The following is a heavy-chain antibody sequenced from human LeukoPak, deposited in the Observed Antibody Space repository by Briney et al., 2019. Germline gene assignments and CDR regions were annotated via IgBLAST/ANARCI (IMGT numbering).Heavy chain of an antibody. CDR1: GGSISSSNW. CDR2: IYHRGST. Sequence: PSETLSLTCAVSGGSISSSNWWSWVRQPPGKGLEWIGEIYHRGSTNYNPSLKSRVTISVDKSKNQFSLKLSSVTAADTAVYYCARDQPLGSLLRYFDYWGQGTLVTVSS. V-gene: IGHV4-4*02. CDR3: ARDQPLGSLLRYFDY. J-gene: IGHJ4*02. D-gene: IGHD3-9*01.